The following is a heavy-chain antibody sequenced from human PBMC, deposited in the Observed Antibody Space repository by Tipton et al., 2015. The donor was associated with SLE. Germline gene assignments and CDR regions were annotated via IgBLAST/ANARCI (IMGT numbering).Heavy chain of an antibody. CDR2: INHSGST. CDR1: GGSFSGYY. Sequence: GLVKPSETLSLTCAVYGGSFSGYYWSWIRQPPGKGLEWIGEINHSGSTNYNPSLKSRVTISVDTSKNQFSLKLSSVTAADTAVYYCARGRDFWGKGTTVTVSS. CDR3: ARGRDF. V-gene: IGHV4-34*01. J-gene: IGHJ6*04.